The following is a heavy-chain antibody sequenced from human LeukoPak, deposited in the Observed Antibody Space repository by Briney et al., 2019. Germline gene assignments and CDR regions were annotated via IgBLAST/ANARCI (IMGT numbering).Heavy chain of an antibody. CDR2: ISTSSIYI. J-gene: IGHJ4*02. D-gene: IGHD5-24*01. Sequence: GGSLRLSCAASGFTLSASSMNWVRQAPGKGLEWVSSISTSSIYIYYSDSVKGRFTISRDNAKNSLYLQMSSLRAEDTAVYYCARAQSNQMATKIWGQGILVTVSS. V-gene: IGHV3-21*04. CDR3: ARAQSNQMATKI. CDR1: GFTLSASS.